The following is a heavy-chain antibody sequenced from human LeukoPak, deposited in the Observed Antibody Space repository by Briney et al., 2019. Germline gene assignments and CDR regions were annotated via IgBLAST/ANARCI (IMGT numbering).Heavy chain of an antibody. CDR3: ARDVGVRLRLATKSLGAGDAFDI. CDR2: IYYSGGT. CDR1: GGSISSGGYY. D-gene: IGHD5-12*01. Sequence: SETLSLTCTVSGGSISSGGYYWSWIRQHPGKGLEWIGYIYYSGGTYYNPSLKSRVTISVDTSKNQFSLKLSSVTAADTAVYYCARDVGVRLRLATKSLGAGDAFDIWGQGTMVTVSS. V-gene: IGHV4-31*03. J-gene: IGHJ3*02.